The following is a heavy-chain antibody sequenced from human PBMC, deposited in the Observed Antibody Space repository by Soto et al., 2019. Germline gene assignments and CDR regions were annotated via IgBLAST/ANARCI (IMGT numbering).Heavy chain of an antibody. CDR2: IWFDGSDK. Sequence: WGSLRLSCAAAGFTFSSYGMHRVPQAPGKGLEWVALIWFDGSDKYYTESVKGRFTVSRDNSKSTLYLQMNSLRAEDTAVYYCARLYCSAASCYSVGAFDIRGQGTMVTVSS. D-gene: IGHD2-15*01. CDR1: GFTFSSYG. J-gene: IGHJ3*02. V-gene: IGHV3-33*01. CDR3: ARLYCSAASCYSVGAFDI.